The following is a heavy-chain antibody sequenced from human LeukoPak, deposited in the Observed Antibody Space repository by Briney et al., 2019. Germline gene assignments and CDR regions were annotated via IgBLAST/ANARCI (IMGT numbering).Heavy chain of an antibody. CDR3: ARAKMYSSSPYYYYMDV. Sequence: PGGSLRLSCAASGFTFSSYWMHWVRQAPGKGLVWASRINSDGSSTSYADSVKGRFTISRDNAKNTLYLQMNSLRAEDTAVYYCARAKMYSSSPYYYYMDVWGKGTTVTVSS. CDR1: GFTFSSYW. V-gene: IGHV3-74*01. J-gene: IGHJ6*03. D-gene: IGHD6-6*01. CDR2: INSDGSST.